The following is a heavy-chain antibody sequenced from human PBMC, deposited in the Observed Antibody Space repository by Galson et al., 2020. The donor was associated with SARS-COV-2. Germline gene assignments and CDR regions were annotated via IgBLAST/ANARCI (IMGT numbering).Heavy chain of an antibody. V-gene: IGHV3-30*01. CDR3: ARAETGGYSLVDY. Sequence: GGSLRLSCAASGFTFSSYAMHWVRQAPGKGLEWVAVISYDGSNKYYADSVKGRFTISRDNSKNTLYLQMNSLRAEDTAVYYCARAETGGYSLVDYWGQGTLVTVSS. J-gene: IGHJ4*02. CDR2: ISYDGSNK. D-gene: IGHD5-18*01. CDR1: GFTFSSYA.